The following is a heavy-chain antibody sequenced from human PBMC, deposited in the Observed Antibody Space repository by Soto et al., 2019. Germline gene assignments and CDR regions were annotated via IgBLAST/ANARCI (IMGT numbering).Heavy chain of an antibody. CDR3: ARANSGYWLDY. Sequence: QVQLQESGPGLVKPSQTLSLTCTVSGGSISSGGYYWSWIRQHPGKGLEWIGYIYYSGSTYYNPSLKSRDTTSVDTAKNQFSLKLSSVTAADTAIYYCARANSGYWLDYWGQGTLVTVSS. CDR2: IYYSGST. D-gene: IGHD3-22*01. J-gene: IGHJ4*02. V-gene: IGHV4-31*03. CDR1: GGSISSGGYY.